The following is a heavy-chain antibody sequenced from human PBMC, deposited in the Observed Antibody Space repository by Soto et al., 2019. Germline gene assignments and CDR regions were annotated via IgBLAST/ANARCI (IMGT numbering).Heavy chain of an antibody. Sequence: QPGGSLRLSCAASGFTFSSYGMHWVRQAPGKGLEWVAVISYDGSNKYYADSVKGRFTISRDNSKNTLYLQMNSLRAEDTAVYYCAKDRRYCSSTSCYGPLAGWFDPWGQGTLVTVSS. V-gene: IGHV3-30*18. CDR1: GFTFSSYG. CDR2: ISYDGSNK. D-gene: IGHD2-2*01. CDR3: AKDRRYCSSTSCYGPLAGWFDP. J-gene: IGHJ5*02.